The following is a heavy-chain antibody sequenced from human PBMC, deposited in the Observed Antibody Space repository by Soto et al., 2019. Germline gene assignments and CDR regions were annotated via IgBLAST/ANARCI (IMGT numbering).Heavy chain of an antibody. CDR1: GFTFSSYG. Sequence: SLRLSCAASGFTFSSYGMHWVRQAPGKGLEWVAVIWYDGSNKYYADSVKGRFTISRDNSKNTLYLQMNSLRAEDTAVYYCARGYGYSSGWYAYWGQGTLVTVS. D-gene: IGHD6-19*01. V-gene: IGHV3-33*01. CDR2: IWYDGSNK. CDR3: ARGYGYSSGWYAY. J-gene: IGHJ4*02.